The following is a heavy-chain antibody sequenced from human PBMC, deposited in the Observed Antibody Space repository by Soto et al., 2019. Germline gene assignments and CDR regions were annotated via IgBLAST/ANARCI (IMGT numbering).Heavy chain of an antibody. D-gene: IGHD2-15*01. CDR3: TTNIVVVVAATRGLDNP. CDR1: GFTFSSYS. Sequence: PGGSLRLSCAASGFTFSSYSMSWVRQAPGKGLEWVSGFRTSGDGGTTYYADSVKGRFTISRDNSKNMLFLQMNSLRAEDTAVYYCTTNIVVVVAATRGLDNPWGQGTLVTVSP. CDR2: FRTSGDGGTT. J-gene: IGHJ5*02. V-gene: IGHV3-23*01.